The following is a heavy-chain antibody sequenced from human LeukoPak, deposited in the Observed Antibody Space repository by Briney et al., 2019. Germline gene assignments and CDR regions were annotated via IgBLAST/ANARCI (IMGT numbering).Heavy chain of an antibody. Sequence: ASVKVSCKASGYTFTSYYLHWVRQAPGQGLEWMGIFSPSGGSTTYTQKFQGRVTMTRDTSTSTVYMELSSLKSEDTAVYYCARGLMKYNWNDGAFDIWGQGTMVTVS. CDR3: ARGLMKYNWNDGAFDI. CDR1: GYTFTSYY. D-gene: IGHD1-20*01. J-gene: IGHJ3*02. CDR2: FSPSGGST. V-gene: IGHV1-46*01.